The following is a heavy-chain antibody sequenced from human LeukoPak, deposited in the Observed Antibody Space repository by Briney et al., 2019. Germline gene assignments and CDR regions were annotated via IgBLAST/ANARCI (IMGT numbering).Heavy chain of an antibody. V-gene: IGHV3-30-3*01. J-gene: IGHJ4*02. Sequence: GGSLRLSCAASGFTFSDYALHWVRQAPGKGLEGMSVISYDGFNEYYADSVKGRFTISRDNSTNTLYLQMNSLRVEDTAVYYCARPPYPAVTTYFFDFWGQGTLVTVSS. CDR1: GFTFSDYA. CDR3: ARPPYPAVTTYFFDF. D-gene: IGHD4-17*01. CDR2: ISYDGFNE.